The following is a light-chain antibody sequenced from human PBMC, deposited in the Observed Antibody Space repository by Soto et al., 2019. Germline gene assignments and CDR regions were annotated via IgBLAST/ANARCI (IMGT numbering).Light chain of an antibody. CDR3: LQYNNLWT. CDR2: KAS. Sequence: DIQMTQSPSTLSASVGDRVTITCRASQSISSWLAWYQQKPGKAPNLLIYKASSLEGGVPSRFSGSGSGTEFTLTISSLQPDDFATYYCLQYNNLWTFSQGTKVDIK. J-gene: IGKJ1*01. V-gene: IGKV1-5*03. CDR1: QSISSW.